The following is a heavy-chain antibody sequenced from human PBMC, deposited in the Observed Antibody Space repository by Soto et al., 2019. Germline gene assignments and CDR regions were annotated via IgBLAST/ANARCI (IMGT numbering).Heavy chain of an antibody. J-gene: IGHJ4*01. Sequence: SETLSLTCTVSGSPISSYYWSWFRQPPGQGLEWVGYIYYTGTTTYNPSLKSRVTVSLDASKRQFSLKLRSVTAADTALYYCARLGDYYQAFDYWGQGALVTVSS. D-gene: IGHD3-22*01. V-gene: IGHV4-59*08. CDR3: ARLGDYYQAFDY. CDR1: GSPISSYY. CDR2: IYYTGTT.